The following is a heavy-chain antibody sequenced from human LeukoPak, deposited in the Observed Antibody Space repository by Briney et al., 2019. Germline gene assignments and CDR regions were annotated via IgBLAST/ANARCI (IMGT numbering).Heavy chain of an antibody. CDR1: GFTFSSYS. CDR3: AKRTQYSSSANYYYYYGMDA. CDR2: ISSSSSYI. Sequence: GGSLRLSCAASGFTFSSYSMNWVRQAPGKGLEWVSSISSSSSYIYYADSVKGRFTISRDNSKNTLYLQMNSLRAEDTAVYYCAKRTQYSSSANYYYYYGMDAWGQGTTVTVSS. D-gene: IGHD6-6*01. J-gene: IGHJ6*02. V-gene: IGHV3-21*04.